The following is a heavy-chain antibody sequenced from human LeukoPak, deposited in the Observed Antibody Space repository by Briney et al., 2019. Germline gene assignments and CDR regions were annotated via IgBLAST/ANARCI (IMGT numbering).Heavy chain of an antibody. CDR2: INHSGST. D-gene: IGHD4-17*01. CDR1: GGSFSGYY. Sequence: SETLSLTCAVYGGSFSGYYWSWIRQPPGKGLEWIGEINHSGSTNYNPSLKSRVIISVDTSKNQFSLTLSSVTAADTAVYFCARNWGSTVTAYDYWGQGTLVTVSS. V-gene: IGHV4-34*01. CDR3: ARNWGSTVTAYDY. J-gene: IGHJ4*02.